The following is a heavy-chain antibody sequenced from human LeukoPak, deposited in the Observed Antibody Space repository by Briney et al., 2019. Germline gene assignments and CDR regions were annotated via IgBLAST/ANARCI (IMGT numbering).Heavy chain of an antibody. J-gene: IGHJ6*03. CDR3: ARDVGSAIGRDYYYYYMVV. CDR1: GFTFSSYS. Sequence: GGSLRLSCAASGFTFSSYSMNWGRQAPRKGLELVSSISISSSYIYYSDSVKSRCTTSRHNAKKSQYLQMKNMRAEYTAVYYCARDVGSAIGRDYYYYYMVVWGKGTTVTVSS. V-gene: IGHV3-21*01. CDR2: ISISSSYI. D-gene: IGHD1-26*01.